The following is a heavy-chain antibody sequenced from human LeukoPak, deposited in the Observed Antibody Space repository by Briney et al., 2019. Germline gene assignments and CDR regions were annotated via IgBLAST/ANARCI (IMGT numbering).Heavy chain of an antibody. Sequence: GGSLRLSCAAPGVTVSSNYMSWVRQAPGKGLEWVSVIYSGGSTYYADSVKGRFTISRDNSKNTLYLQMNSLRAEDTAVYYCATTGDIAAAGILSYYYGMDVWGQGTTVTVSS. V-gene: IGHV3-66*01. CDR1: GVTVSSNY. J-gene: IGHJ6*02. D-gene: IGHD6-13*01. CDR2: IYSGGST. CDR3: ATTGDIAAAGILSYYYGMDV.